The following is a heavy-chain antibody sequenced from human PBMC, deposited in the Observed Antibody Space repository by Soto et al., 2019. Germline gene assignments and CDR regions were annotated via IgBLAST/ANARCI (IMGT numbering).Heavy chain of an antibody. J-gene: IGHJ4*01. CDR1: GVTFSSYA. Sequence: PGGSLRLACVASGVTFSSYAMSWVRQAPGKGLEWVSAISGSGGSTYYADSVKGRFTISRDNSKNTLYLQMNSLRAEDTAVYYCAKDASSYGYMGLYYFYSRGQRTLVTVSS. D-gene: IGHD5-18*01. V-gene: IGHV3-23*01. CDR2: ISGSGGST. CDR3: AKDASSYGYMGLYYFYS.